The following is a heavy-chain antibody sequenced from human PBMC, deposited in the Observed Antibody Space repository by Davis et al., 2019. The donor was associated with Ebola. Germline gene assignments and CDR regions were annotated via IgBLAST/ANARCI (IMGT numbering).Heavy chain of an antibody. J-gene: IGHJ4*02. V-gene: IGHV3-30*03. Sequence: GESLKISCAASGFTFSSYWMHWVRQAPGKGLEWVAIISYDGSNKYYADSVKGRFTISRDNFKNTLYLQMNSLRAEDTAVYHCARIVPDWYDSSGYSRNGRFDYWGQGTLVTVSS. CDR3: ARIVPDWYDSSGYSRNGRFDY. D-gene: IGHD3-22*01. CDR1: GFTFSSYW. CDR2: ISYDGSNK.